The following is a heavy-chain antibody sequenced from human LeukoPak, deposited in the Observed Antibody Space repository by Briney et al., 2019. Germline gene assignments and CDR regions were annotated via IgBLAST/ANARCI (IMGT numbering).Heavy chain of an antibody. J-gene: IGHJ4*02. CDR3: TSIGDYDILAGYRPPDY. CDR2: IRSKANSYAT. Sequence: GRPLKLSCAASGFTFSGSAMHWVRQASGKGLEWVGRIRSKANSYATAYAASVKGRFTISRDDSKNTAYLQMNSLKTEDTAVYYCTSIGDYDILAGYRPPDYWGQGTLVTVSS. V-gene: IGHV3-73*01. CDR1: GFTFSGSA. D-gene: IGHD3-9*01.